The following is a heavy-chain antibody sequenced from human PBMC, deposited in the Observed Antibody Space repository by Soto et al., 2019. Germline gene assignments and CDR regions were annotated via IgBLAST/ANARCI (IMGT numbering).Heavy chain of an antibody. Sequence: QVQLVESGGGVVQPGRSLRLSCAASGFTFSSYGMHWVRQAPGKGLEWVAVISYDGSNKYYADSVKGRFTISRDNSKNTLYLQMNSLRAEDTAVYYCAKKNSNYYDFLYWGQGTLVTVSS. D-gene: IGHD3-22*01. CDR2: ISYDGSNK. CDR1: GFTFSSYG. V-gene: IGHV3-30*18. J-gene: IGHJ4*02. CDR3: AKKNSNYYDFLY.